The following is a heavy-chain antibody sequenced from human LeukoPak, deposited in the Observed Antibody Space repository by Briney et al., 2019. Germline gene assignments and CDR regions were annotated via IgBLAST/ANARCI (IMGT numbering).Heavy chain of an antibody. CDR3: AKDIKYSGYDNYFDY. D-gene: IGHD5-12*01. V-gene: IGHV3-9*01. Sequence: GGSLRLSCAASGFTFDDYAMHWVRQAPGKGLEWVSGISWNSGSIGYADSVKGRFTISRDNAKNSLYLQMNSLRAEDTALYYCAKDIKYSGYDNYFDYWGQGTLVTVSS. CDR1: GFTFDDYA. CDR2: ISWNSGSI. J-gene: IGHJ4*02.